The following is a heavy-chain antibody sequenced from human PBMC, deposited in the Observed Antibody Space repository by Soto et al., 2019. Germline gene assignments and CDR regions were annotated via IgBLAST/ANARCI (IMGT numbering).Heavy chain of an antibody. CDR1: GASMINYY. V-gene: IGHV4-59*01. CDR3: VRSGHSFGGVS. Sequence: PSETLCLTCSVSGASMINYYGSWVRQTPEKGMEWIGYMYYSGSSNYNSSLKSRVTISVDTSKNQFFLKLRSGTAADTATYYCVRSGHSFGGVSWGLGTLVTVSS. D-gene: IGHD3-16*01. CDR2: MYYSGSS. J-gene: IGHJ4*02.